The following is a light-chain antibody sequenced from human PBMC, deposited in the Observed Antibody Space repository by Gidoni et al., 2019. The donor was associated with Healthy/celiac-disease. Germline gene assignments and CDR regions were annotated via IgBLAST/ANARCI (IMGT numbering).Light chain of an antibody. CDR1: QSISSY. J-gene: IGKJ3*01. CDR2: ASS. V-gene: IGKV1-39*01. CDR3: QQSYRTLFT. Sequence: DIPLTQSPSSLSASVGDRVTITCRASQSISSYVNWYQQKPGKAPKLLIYASSSLQSGVLSRFSGRGSGTDFTLTIRSLQPEDFATYSCQQSYRTLFTFXPXTKVDIK.